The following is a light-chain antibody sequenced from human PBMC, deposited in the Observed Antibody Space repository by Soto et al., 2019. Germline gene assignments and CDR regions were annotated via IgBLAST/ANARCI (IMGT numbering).Light chain of an antibody. CDR3: QTGGTGIVI. CDR2: LNGDGSH. Sequence: QLVLTQSPSASASLGASVKLTCTLSSGHSNYAIAWHQQQPEKGPRYLMKLNGDGSHSKGDGIPNRFSGSSSGAERYLTIASLQSEEEAAYDCQTGGTGIVIFGGGTKLTVL. J-gene: IGLJ2*01. V-gene: IGLV4-69*01. CDR1: SGHSNYA.